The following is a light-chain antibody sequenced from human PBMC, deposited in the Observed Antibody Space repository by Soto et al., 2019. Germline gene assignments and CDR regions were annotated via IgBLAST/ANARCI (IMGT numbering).Light chain of an antibody. CDR1: SSDVGAYNY. V-gene: IGLV2-14*01. J-gene: IGLJ2*01. CDR3: SSYSSISYVI. CDR2: DVS. Sequence: QSVLTQPASVSGSPGQSITISCTGTSSDVGAYNYVSWYQQHPGEAPRLMIYDVSYRPSGVSNRFSGSKSGNTASLTISGLRAEDEAEYYCSSYSSISYVIFGGGTK.